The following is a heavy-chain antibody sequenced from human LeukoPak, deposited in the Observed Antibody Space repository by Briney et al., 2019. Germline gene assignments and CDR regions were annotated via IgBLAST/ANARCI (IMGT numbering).Heavy chain of an antibody. D-gene: IGHD6-13*01. CDR3: ARGWAYSSSWYYLDY. CDR1: GFTFSSYW. V-gene: IGHV3-7*05. CDR2: IKQDGSET. Sequence: GGSLRLSCAASGFTFSSYWMSWVRQAPGKGLEWVANIKQDGSETYYVDSVKGRFTISRDNAKNSLYLQMNSLRAEDTAVYYCARGWAYSSSWYYLDYWGQGTLVTVSS. J-gene: IGHJ4*02.